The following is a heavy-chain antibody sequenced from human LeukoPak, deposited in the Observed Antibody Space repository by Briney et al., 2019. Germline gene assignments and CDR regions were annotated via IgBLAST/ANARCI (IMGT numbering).Heavy chain of an antibody. J-gene: IGHJ6*03. CDR3: ARSGRGVDSFYFYMDV. Sequence: GGSLRLSCAASGLTFGSYWMSWVRQAPGRGLEWVANIHPNGGVKNYVDSVRGRFTISRDNAKNSLYLQMNSLRAEDTAVYYCARSGRGVDSFYFYMDVWGKGTTVTVSS. D-gene: IGHD3-10*01. CDR1: GLTFGSYW. V-gene: IGHV3-7*01. CDR2: IHPNGGVK.